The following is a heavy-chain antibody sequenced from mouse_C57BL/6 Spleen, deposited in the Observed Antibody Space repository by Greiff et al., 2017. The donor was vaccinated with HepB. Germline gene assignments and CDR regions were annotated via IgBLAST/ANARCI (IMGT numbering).Heavy chain of an antibody. CDR1: GYTFTSYW. V-gene: IGHV1-50*01. CDR2: IDPSDSYT. D-gene: IGHD1-1*01. J-gene: IGHJ1*03. Sequence: VQLQQPGAELVKPGASVKLSCKASGYTFTSYWMQWVKQRPGQGLEWIGAIDPSDSYTTYNQKFKGKATLTVDTSTSTAYMQLSSLTSEDSAVYDCARSLFITTVVAKYFDVWGTGTTVTVSS. CDR3: ARSLFITTVVAKYFDV.